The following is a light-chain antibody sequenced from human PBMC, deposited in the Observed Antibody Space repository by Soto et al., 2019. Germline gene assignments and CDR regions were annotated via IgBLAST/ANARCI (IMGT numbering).Light chain of an antibody. CDR1: QSVRSDY. V-gene: IGKV3-20*01. Sequence: EIVLTQSPGTLSLSPGXRATLSCRASQSVRSDYLAWYQQKPGQAPRLLIYGASSRATGIPDRFSGSGSGTDFTLTISRLEPEDFAVYYCQQFGSSPSMYTFGQGTKVDIK. CDR3: QQFGSSPSMYT. CDR2: GAS. J-gene: IGKJ2*01.